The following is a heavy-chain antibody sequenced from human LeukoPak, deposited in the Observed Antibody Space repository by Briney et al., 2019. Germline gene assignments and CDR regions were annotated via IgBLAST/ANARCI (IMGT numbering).Heavy chain of an antibody. CDR2: IYYSGST. Sequence: SQTLSLTCTVSGGSISSGDYYWSWIRQPPGKGLEWIGYIYYSGSTYYNPSLKSRVTISVDTSKNQFSLKLSSVTAADTAVYYCARGGYCSSTSCLNKQKVSRYYYYMDVWGKGTTVTVSS. V-gene: IGHV4-30-4*08. D-gene: IGHD2-2*01. CDR1: GGSISSGDYY. J-gene: IGHJ6*03. CDR3: ARGGYCSSTSCLNKQKVSRYYYYMDV.